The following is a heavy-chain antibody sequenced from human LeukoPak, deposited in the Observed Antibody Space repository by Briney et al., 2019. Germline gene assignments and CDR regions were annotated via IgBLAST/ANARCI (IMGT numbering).Heavy chain of an antibody. D-gene: IGHD3-22*01. Sequence: ASVTVSCKASGYTFTGYYMHWVRQAPGQGLEWMGWINPNSGGTNYAQKFQGRVTMTRDTSISTAYMEQSRLRSDDTAVYYCARNYYDSSGYYTVDYWGQGTLVTVSS. V-gene: IGHV1-2*02. CDR3: ARNYYDSSGYYTVDY. CDR2: INPNSGGT. CDR1: GYTFTGYY. J-gene: IGHJ4*02.